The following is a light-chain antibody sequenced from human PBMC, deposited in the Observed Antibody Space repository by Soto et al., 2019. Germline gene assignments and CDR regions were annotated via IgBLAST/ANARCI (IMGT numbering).Light chain of an antibody. CDR3: SSYTSSSTPVV. Sequence: QSVLTQPASVSGSPGQSITISCTGNSSDVGCYNYVSWYQQHPGKAPKPMIYEVSNRSSGVSNRFSGSKSGNTASLTISWPQDMAEADYYCSSYTSSSTPVVFGGGTQLTVL. CDR1: SSDVGCYNY. CDR2: EVS. V-gene: IGLV2-14*01. J-gene: IGLJ2*01.